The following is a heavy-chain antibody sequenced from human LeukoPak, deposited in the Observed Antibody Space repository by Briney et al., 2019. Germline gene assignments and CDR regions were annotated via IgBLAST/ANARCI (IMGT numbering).Heavy chain of an antibody. CDR3: ARVDYYDSSGYYYFDY. Sequence: AASVKVSCKASGGTFSSYAISWVRQAPGQGLEWMGGIIPIFGTANYAQKFQGRVTITADESTSTAYMELSSLRSEDTAVYYCARVDYYDSSGYYYFDYWGQGTLVTVSS. CDR2: IIPIFGTA. D-gene: IGHD3-22*01. J-gene: IGHJ4*02. CDR1: GGTFSSYA. V-gene: IGHV1-69*01.